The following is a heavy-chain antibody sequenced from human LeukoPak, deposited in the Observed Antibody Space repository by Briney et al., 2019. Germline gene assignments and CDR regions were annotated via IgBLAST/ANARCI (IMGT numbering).Heavy chain of an antibody. V-gene: IGHV4-59*01. Sequence: SETLSLTCTVSGGSISSYYWSWIRQPPGEGLEWIGHIYYSGSTNYNPSLKSRVTISVDTSKNQFSLKLSSVTAADTAVYYCARESGDYVWGSYHNWFDPWGQGTLVTVSS. CDR3: ARESGDYVWGSYHNWFDP. D-gene: IGHD3-16*02. CDR2: IYYSGST. J-gene: IGHJ5*02. CDR1: GGSISSYY.